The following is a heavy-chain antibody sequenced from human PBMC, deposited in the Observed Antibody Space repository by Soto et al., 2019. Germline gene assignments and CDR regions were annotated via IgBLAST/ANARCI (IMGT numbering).Heavy chain of an antibody. CDR3: ARGRYGDY. D-gene: IGHD1-1*01. J-gene: IGHJ4*02. CDR2: ISAHNGNT. Sequence: QVHLVQSGAEVKKPGASVKVSCKASGYTFTSYGITWVRQAPGQGLEWMGWISAHNGNTDYAQKLQGXVXVTXXXSTXXAYMELRSLXSDDTAVYYCARGRYGDYWGQGALVTVSS. V-gene: IGHV1-18*01. CDR1: GYTFTSYG.